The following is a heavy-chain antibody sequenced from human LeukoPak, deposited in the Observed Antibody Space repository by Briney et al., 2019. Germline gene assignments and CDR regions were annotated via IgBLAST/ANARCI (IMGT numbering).Heavy chain of an antibody. J-gene: IGHJ4*02. CDR2: INPNSGGT. V-gene: IGHV1-2*02. CDR3: ARAIWEGSMMVGHY. Sequence: GASVKVSCKASGYTFTGYYMHWVRQAPGQGLEWMGWINPNSGGTNYAQKFQGRVTMTRDTSISTAYMELSRLRSDDTAVYYCARAIWEGSMMVGHYWGQGTLVTVSS. CDR1: GYTFTGYY. D-gene: IGHD1-26*01.